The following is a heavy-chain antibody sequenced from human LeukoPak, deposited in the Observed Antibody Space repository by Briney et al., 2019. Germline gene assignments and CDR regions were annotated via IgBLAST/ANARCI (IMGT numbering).Heavy chain of an antibody. CDR1: GGSISSGDYY. Sequence: PSQTLSLTCTVSGGSISSGDYYWGWIRQPPGKGLEWIGYIYYSGSTYYNPSLKSRFTISVDTSKNQFSLKLSSVTAADTAVYYCARDRKPRGAFDIWGQGTMVTVSS. J-gene: IGHJ3*02. CDR2: IYYSGST. D-gene: IGHD1-26*01. V-gene: IGHV4-30-4*01. CDR3: ARDRKPRGAFDI.